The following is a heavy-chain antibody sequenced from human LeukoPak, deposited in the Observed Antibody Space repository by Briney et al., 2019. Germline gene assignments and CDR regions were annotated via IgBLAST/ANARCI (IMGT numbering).Heavy chain of an antibody. D-gene: IGHD1-26*01. J-gene: IGHJ4*02. CDR1: GFTFGNYA. CDR3: ATRPTVGGTTPTFDH. Sequence: GGSLRLSCAASGFTFGNYAMNWVRQAPGRGLEWVSAISGTGGSTYYADSVKGRFTISRDNAKNALYLQMNTLRAEDTAIYSCATRPTVGGTTPTFDHWGQETPVTVSS. CDR2: ISGTGGST. V-gene: IGHV3-23*01.